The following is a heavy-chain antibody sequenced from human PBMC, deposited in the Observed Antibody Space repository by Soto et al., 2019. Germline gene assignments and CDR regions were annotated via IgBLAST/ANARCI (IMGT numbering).Heavy chain of an antibody. V-gene: IGHV3-23*01. Sequence: GGSLRLSCAASGFTFSSYAMSWVRQAPGKGLEWVSAISGSGGSTYYADSVKGRFTISRDNSKNTLYLQMNSLRAEDTAVYYCAKADGSTIFGVVIIEYYYGMDVWGQGTTVTVPS. CDR2: ISGSGGST. CDR1: GFTFSSYA. CDR3: AKADGSTIFGVVIIEYYYGMDV. J-gene: IGHJ6*02. D-gene: IGHD3-3*01.